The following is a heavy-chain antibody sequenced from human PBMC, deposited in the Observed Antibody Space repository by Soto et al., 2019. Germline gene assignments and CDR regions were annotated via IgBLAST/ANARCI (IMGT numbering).Heavy chain of an antibody. J-gene: IGHJ5*02. Sequence: GSLRLSCAASGFTFSSYAMHWVRQAPGKGLEWVAVISYDGSNKYYAGSVKGRFTISRDNSKNTLYLQMNSLRAEDTAVYYCARDGAPLAGIAVAGNNWFDPWGQGT. CDR3: ARDGAPLAGIAVAGNNWFDP. D-gene: IGHD6-19*01. CDR2: ISYDGSNK. V-gene: IGHV3-30-3*01. CDR1: GFTFSSYA.